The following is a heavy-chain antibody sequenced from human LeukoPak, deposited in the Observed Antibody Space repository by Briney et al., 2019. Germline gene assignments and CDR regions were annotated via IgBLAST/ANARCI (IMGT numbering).Heavy chain of an antibody. CDR1: GYTFTSYA. CDR3: ARPKLLWFGELGD. D-gene: IGHD3-10*01. CDR2: INAGNGNT. J-gene: IGHJ4*02. V-gene: IGHV1-3*01. Sequence: GASVKVSCKASGYTFTSYAMHWVRQAPGQRLEWMGWINAGNGNTKYSQKFQGRVTITRDTSASTAYMELSSLRSEDTAVYYCARPKLLWFGELGDWGQGTLVTVSS.